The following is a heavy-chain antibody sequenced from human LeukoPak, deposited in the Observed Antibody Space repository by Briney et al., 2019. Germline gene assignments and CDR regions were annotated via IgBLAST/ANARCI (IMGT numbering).Heavy chain of an antibody. CDR2: INHSGST. CDR1: GGSFSGYY. V-gene: IGHV4-34*01. CDR3: ARAVGGDGSGSL. Sequence: SETLSLTCAVYGGSFSGYYWSWIRQPPGKGLEWIGEINHSGSTNYNPSLKSRVTISVDTSKNQFSLKLSSVTAADTAVYYCARAVGGDGSGSLWGPGTLVTVSS. D-gene: IGHD3-10*01. J-gene: IGHJ4*02.